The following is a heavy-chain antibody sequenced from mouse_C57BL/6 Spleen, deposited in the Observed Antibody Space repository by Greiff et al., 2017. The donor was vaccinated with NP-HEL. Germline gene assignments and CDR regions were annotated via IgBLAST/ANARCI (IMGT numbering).Heavy chain of an antibody. CDR3: ARHEVYGYAPLAMDY. D-gene: IGHD2-2*01. Sequence: VKLVESGAELVKPGASVKLSCKASGYTFTEYTIHWVKQRSGQGLEWIGWFYPGSGSIKYNEKFKDKATLTADKSSSTVYMELSRLTSEDSAVYFCARHEVYGYAPLAMDYWGQGTSVTVSS. J-gene: IGHJ4*01. CDR2: FYPGSGSI. CDR1: GYTFTEYT. V-gene: IGHV1-62-2*01.